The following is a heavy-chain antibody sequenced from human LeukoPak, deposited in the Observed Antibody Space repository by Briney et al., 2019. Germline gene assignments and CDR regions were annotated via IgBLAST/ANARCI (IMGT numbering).Heavy chain of an antibody. D-gene: IGHD2-15*01. Sequence: ASVKVSCKTSGYTFTGYYMHWVRQAPGQGLEWMGWINPNSGGTNYAQKFQGRVTMTRDTSISTAYMELSRLRSDDTAVYYCARGVVVAALYYMDVWGKGTTVTVSS. CDR1: GYTFTGYY. V-gene: IGHV1-2*02. CDR2: INPNSGGT. J-gene: IGHJ6*03. CDR3: ARGVVVAALYYMDV.